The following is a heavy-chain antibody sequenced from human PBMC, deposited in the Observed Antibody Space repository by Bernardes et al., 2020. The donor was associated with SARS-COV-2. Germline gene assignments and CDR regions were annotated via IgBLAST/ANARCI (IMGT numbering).Heavy chain of an antibody. J-gene: IGHJ1*01. Sequence: GGSLRLSCAASGFTFSTYSMNWVRQAPGKGLEWVSSISSSSSYIYYADSVKGRFTISRDNAKNSLYLQMNSLRAEDTAVYYCARDGGAGDYVSTEYFQHWGQGTLVTVSS. V-gene: IGHV3-21*01. CDR3: ARDGGAGDYVSTEYFQH. D-gene: IGHD4-17*01. CDR1: GFTFSTYS. CDR2: ISSSSSYI.